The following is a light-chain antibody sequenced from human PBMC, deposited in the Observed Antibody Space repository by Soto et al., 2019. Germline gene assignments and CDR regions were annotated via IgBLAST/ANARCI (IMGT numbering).Light chain of an antibody. J-gene: IGLJ3*02. V-gene: IGLV2-14*01. CDR2: GVT. CDR1: SSDIGSQNF. CDR3: SSYSPTYTWV. Sequence: QSALTQPASVSGSPGQSITISCTGTSSDIGSQNFVSWHQQRPGKAPKFVIYGVTNRPSGVSNRFSCSKSGNTASLTISGLQADDEADYYCSSYSPTYTWVFGGGTKLTVL.